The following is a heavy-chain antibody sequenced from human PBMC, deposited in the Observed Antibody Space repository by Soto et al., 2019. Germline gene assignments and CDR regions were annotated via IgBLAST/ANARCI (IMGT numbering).Heavy chain of an antibody. D-gene: IGHD5-12*01. CDR2: IYYSGST. Sequence: PSETLSLTCTVSGGSISRGGYYWSWIRQHPGKGLEWIGYIYYSGSTYYNPSLKSRVTISVDTSENQFSLKLSSVTAADTAVYYCARCEYSGYDFPPRDYYMDVWGKGTTVTVSS. V-gene: IGHV4-61*08. CDR1: GGSISRGGYY. J-gene: IGHJ6*03. CDR3: ARCEYSGYDFPPRDYYMDV.